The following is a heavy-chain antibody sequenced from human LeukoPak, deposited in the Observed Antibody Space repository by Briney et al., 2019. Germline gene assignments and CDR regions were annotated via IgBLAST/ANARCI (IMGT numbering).Heavy chain of an antibody. CDR3: VRGRGVHDSHTYDYFDY. CDR1: GYTFTSYY. Sequence: ASVKVSCKASGYTFTSYYIHWVRQAPGQGLEWMGIINPAGGSTTYAQKFQGSRLTLTRDTSTSTVYMELSSLRSEDTAVYYCVRGRGVHDSHTYDYFDYWGQGSLVTVSS. CDR2: INPAGGST. J-gene: IGHJ4*02. V-gene: IGHV1-46*01. D-gene: IGHD3-22*01.